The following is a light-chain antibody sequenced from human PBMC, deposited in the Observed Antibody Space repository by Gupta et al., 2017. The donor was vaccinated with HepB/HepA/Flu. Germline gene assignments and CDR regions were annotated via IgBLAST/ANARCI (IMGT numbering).Light chain of an antibody. CDR3: QQAYRVPPT. CDR1: QSIDTW. J-gene: IGKJ5*01. CDR2: AAS. V-gene: IGKV1-12*01. Sequence: DIQVTQSPSSVSASVGDRVTISCRASQSIDTWLAWYQQKPGKAPNLLINAASILQSGVPSRFSGSGSGTDFSLTINSLQPEDSATYFCQQAYRVPPTFGQETRLEMK.